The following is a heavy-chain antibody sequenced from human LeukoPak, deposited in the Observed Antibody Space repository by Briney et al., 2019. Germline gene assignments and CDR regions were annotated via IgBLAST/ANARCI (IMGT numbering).Heavy chain of an antibody. V-gene: IGHV3-48*04. CDR3: ARGGYSYGYGQIGY. CDR2: ISSSSSTI. CDR1: GFTFSSYS. J-gene: IGHJ4*02. Sequence: PGGSLSLSCAASGFTFSSYSMNWVRQAPGKGLEWVSYISSSSSTIYYADSVKGRFTISRDNAKNTVYLQMNSLRAEDTAVYYCARGGYSYGYGQIGYWGQGTLVTVSS. D-gene: IGHD5-18*01.